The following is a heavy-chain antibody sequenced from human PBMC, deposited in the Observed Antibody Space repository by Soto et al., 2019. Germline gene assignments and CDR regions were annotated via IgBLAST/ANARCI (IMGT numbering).Heavy chain of an antibody. CDR1: GFTFVNFA. J-gene: IGHJ4*02. V-gene: IGHV3-33*01. Sequence: QVHLVESGGGVVQPGRSLRLSCVASGFTFVNFAMHWVPQAPGKGLEWVAVIWDDGSKKYYADSVKGGFTISRDDSKNTLNLEMNSMRPEDTALYYCARDRYGSQTLFDYWGQGTLVTVSS. CDR3: ARDRYGSQTLFDY. CDR2: IWDDGSKK. D-gene: IGHD3-10*01.